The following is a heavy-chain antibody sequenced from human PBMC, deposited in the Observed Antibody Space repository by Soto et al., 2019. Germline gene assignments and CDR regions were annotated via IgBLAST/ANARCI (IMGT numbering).Heavy chain of an antibody. D-gene: IGHD3-9*01. V-gene: IGHV3-23*01. CDR1: GFTFSSYA. CDR2: ISGSGGST. CDR3: AKFPSWLLFGGSTSNWFYP. J-gene: IGHJ5*02. Sequence: EVQLLESGGGLVQPGGSLRLSCAASGFTFSSYAMSWVRQPPGKGLEWVSAISGSGGSTYYADSVKGRFTISRDNSKNTLYLQMNSLRAEDTAAYYCAKFPSWLLFGGSTSNWFYPWGQGTLVTVSS.